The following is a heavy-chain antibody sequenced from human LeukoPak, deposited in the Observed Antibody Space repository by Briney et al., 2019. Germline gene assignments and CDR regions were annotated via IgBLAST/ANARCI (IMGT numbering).Heavy chain of an antibody. CDR1: GYTFTSYD. CDR2: MNPNRGNT. D-gene: IGHD2-2*01. Sequence: ASVKVSCKASGYTFTSYDINWVRQATGQGLEWMGWMNPNRGNTGYAQKFQGRVTMTRNTSISTAYMELSSLRSEDTAVYYCARGGKDKYCSSTSCPALHSYYYYYMDVWGKGTTVTVSS. V-gene: IGHV1-8*01. J-gene: IGHJ6*03. CDR3: ARGGKDKYCSSTSCPALHSYYYYYMDV.